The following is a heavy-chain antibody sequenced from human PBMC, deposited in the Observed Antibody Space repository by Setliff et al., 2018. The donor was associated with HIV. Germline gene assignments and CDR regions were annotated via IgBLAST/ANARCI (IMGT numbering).Heavy chain of an antibody. V-gene: IGHV4-4*07. J-gene: IGHJ3*02. CDR2: IFPRGST. D-gene: IGHD3-10*01. CDR1: GGSVTTYY. CDR3: ARDVTVVWGVSFFYVFDI. Sequence: SETLSLTCTVSGGSVTTYYWSWIRQSPARGLEWIGNIFPRGSTNYNPSLKSRVTLSLDTSKNQFSLNVDSVTAADTAIYYCARDVTVVWGVSFFYVFDIWGQGTMVTVSS.